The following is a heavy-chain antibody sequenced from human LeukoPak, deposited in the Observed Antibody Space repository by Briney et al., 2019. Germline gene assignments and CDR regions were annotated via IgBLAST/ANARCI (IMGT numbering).Heavy chain of an antibody. D-gene: IGHD6-13*01. Sequence: GESLKISCKGSGYSFTSYWIGWVRQMPGKGLEWMGIIYPGDSDTRYSPSFQGQVTISADKSIRTAYLQWSSLKASDTAMYYCARLQYSSSWYFALSHPNKYYYYYYMDVWGKGTTVTVSS. CDR3: ARLQYSSSWYFALSHPNKYYYYYYMDV. J-gene: IGHJ6*03. CDR1: GYSFTSYW. CDR2: IYPGDSDT. V-gene: IGHV5-51*01.